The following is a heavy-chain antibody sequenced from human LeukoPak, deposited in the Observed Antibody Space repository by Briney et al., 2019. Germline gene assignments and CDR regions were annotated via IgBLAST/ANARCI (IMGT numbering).Heavy chain of an antibody. J-gene: IGHJ4*02. CDR1: GGSISSSSYY. CDR3: ARHGHHRDHDY. Sequence: SETLSLTCTVSGGSISSSSYYWGWIRQPPGKGLEWIGGIYYSGSTYYNPSLKSRVTISVDTSKNQFSLKLTSVTAADTAVYYCARHGHHRDHDYWGQGTLATFSS. V-gene: IGHV4-39*01. D-gene: IGHD1-14*01. CDR2: IYYSGST.